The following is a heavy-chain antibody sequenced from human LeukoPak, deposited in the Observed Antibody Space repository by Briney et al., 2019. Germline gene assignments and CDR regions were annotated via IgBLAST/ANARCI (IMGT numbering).Heavy chain of an antibody. CDR3: ARGPRRDGFTH. CDR1: GFTFSSYS. V-gene: IGHV3-48*04. D-gene: IGHD5-24*01. Sequence: GGSLRLSCAASGFTFSSYSMTWVRRAPGKGLEWVSYISSSSSTIYYADSVKGRFTISRDNAKNSLYLQMNSRRAEDTAVYYCARGPRRDGFTHCGQGTLVTVSS. CDR2: ISSSSSTI. J-gene: IGHJ4*02.